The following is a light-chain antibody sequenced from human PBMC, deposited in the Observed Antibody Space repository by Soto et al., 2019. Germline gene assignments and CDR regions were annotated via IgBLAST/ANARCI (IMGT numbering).Light chain of an antibody. CDR1: QTVNAW. CDR2: DAS. CDR3: QQYNTHSGT. J-gene: IGKJ1*01. Sequence: DIQMTQSPSTLSASVGDRVTITCRASQTVNAWLAWYQHKPGKAPEPLIYDASTLESGVPARFSGSRSGTDLNLTISSLQPDDVGTYYCQQYNTHSGTFGQGTKVDIK. V-gene: IGKV1-5*01.